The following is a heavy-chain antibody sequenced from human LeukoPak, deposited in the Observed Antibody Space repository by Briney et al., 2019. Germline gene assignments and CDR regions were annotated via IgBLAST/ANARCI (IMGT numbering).Heavy chain of an antibody. V-gene: IGHV4-34*01. J-gene: IGHJ4*02. CDR3: ARLSYDYIWGSYRYTGFDY. Sequence: PSETLSLTCAVYGGSFSGYYWSWIRQPPGKGLEWIGEINHSGSTNYNPSLKSRVTISVDTSKNQFSLKLSSVTAADTAVYYCARLSYDYIWGSYRYTGFDYWGQGTLVTVSS. CDR2: INHSGST. CDR1: GGSFSGYY. D-gene: IGHD3-16*02.